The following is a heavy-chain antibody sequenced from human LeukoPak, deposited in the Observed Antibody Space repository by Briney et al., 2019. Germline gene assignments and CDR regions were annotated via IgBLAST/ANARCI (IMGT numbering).Heavy chain of an antibody. D-gene: IGHD3-22*01. CDR2: IIPIFGTA. Sequence: SVKVSCKASGGTFSSYAISWVRQAPGQGLEWMGGIIPIFGTANYAQKFQGRVTITADESTSTAYMELSSLRSEDTAVYYCARAGHYYDSSGSSYYYYGMDVWGQGTTVTVSS. J-gene: IGHJ6*02. CDR1: GGTFSSYA. V-gene: IGHV1-69*13. CDR3: ARAGHYYDSSGSSYYYYGMDV.